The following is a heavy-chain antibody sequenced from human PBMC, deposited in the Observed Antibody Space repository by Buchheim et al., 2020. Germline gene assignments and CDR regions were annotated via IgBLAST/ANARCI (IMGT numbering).Heavy chain of an antibody. J-gene: IGHJ5*02. CDR3: ARALWRGQQLAQGFAP. Sequence: QVQLQESGPGLVKPSETLSLTCTVSGGSIVNYYWSWIRQSPGKGLEWIGYVYSSGSTNYNPSLKSRVTMSIDTSRNQFSLMLNSVTAADTAVYYCARALWRGQQLAQGFAPWGQGT. D-gene: IGHD6-13*01. V-gene: IGHV4-59*01. CDR2: VYSSGST. CDR1: GGSIVNYY.